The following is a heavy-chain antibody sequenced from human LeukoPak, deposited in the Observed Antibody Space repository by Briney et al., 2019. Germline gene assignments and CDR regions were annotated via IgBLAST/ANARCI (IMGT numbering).Heavy chain of an antibody. CDR2: INHSGST. CDR1: GGSFSGYY. J-gene: IGHJ4*02. V-gene: IGHV4-34*01. CDR3: AREGGDSSGSTAYYFDY. Sequence: SETLSLTCAVYGGSFSGYYWSWIRQPPGKGLEWIGEINHSGSTNYNPSLKSRVSISVGTSKNQFSLKLSSVTAADTAVYYCAREGGDSSGSTAYYFDYWGQGTLVTVSS. D-gene: IGHD6-19*01.